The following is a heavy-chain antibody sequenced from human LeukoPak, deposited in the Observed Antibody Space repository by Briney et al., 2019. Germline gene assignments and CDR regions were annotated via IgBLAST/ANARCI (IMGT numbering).Heavy chain of an antibody. V-gene: IGHV1-18*01. J-gene: IGHJ4*02. CDR1: GYTFTSYG. D-gene: IGHD3-10*01. CDR2: ISANDGNT. CDR3: ARESHVTREDY. Sequence: ASVKVSCKASGYTFTSYGISWVRQAPGQGLEWMGWISANDGNTDYPQKLQGRVTMTTDTSTSTAYMELRSLRSDDTAVYYCARESHVTREDYWGQGALVTVSS.